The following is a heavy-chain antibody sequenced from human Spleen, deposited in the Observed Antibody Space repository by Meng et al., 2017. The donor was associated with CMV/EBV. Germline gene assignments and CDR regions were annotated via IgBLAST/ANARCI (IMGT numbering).Heavy chain of an antibody. V-gene: IGHV3-23*01. CDR3: AKDGSDYDFWSGLADNYGMDV. CDR2: ISGSGGST. D-gene: IGHD3-3*01. J-gene: IGHJ6*02. Sequence: GESLKISCAASGFTFSSYAMSWVRQAPGKGLEWVSAISGSGGSTYYADSVKGRFTISRDNSKNTLYLQMNSLRAEDTAVYYCAKDGSDYDFWSGLADNYGMDVWGQGTTVTVSS. CDR1: GFTFSSYA.